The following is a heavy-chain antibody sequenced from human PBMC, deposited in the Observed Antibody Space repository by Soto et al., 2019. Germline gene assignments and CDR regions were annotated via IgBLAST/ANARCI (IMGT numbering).Heavy chain of an antibody. J-gene: IGHJ5*01. CDR2: IDPTDATT. CDR1: GNTVTSYY. V-gene: IGHV1-46*01. CDR3: ARDAEYSSSWGQSWLDP. D-gene: IGHD6-13*01. Sequence: QVQVEQSGAGVKEPGASVTVACKASGNTVTSYYMHWRRQPPGQGVEWMGIIDPTDATTSYAKKFQGRLIMTRDTSTSTIYMEMNSMTSDDTAVYYCARDAEYSSSWGQSWLDPWGQGTLVTVSS.